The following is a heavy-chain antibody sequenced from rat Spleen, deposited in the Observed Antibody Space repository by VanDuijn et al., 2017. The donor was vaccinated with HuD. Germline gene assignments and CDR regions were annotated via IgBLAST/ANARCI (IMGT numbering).Heavy chain of an antibody. CDR2: ISYDGSST. CDR3: ARHEDYGYPY. Sequence: EVQLVESDGGLVQPGRSLKLSCAASGFTFSDYYMAWVRQAPTKGLEWVASISYDGSSTYYRDSVKGRFTISRDNAKSTLYLQMDSLRSEDTATYYCARHEDYGYPYWGQGVMVTVSS. CDR1: GFTFSDYY. V-gene: IGHV5-7*01. J-gene: IGHJ2*01. D-gene: IGHD1-7*01.